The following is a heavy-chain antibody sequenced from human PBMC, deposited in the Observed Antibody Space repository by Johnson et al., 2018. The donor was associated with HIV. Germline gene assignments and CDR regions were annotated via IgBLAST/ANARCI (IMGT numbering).Heavy chain of an antibody. CDR2: ISGGST. CDR3: AREGGDGYSPSAFDI. CDR1: GFTFSSYG. J-gene: IGHJ3*02. D-gene: IGHD5-24*01. Sequence: VQLVESGVGVVQPGRSLRLSCAASGFTFSSYGMHWVRQAPGKGLEWVSSISGGSTYYADSRKGRFIISRDNSKNTLHLQMNSLRAEDTAVYYCAREGGDGYSPSAFDIWGQGTMVTVSS. V-gene: IGHV3-38-3*01.